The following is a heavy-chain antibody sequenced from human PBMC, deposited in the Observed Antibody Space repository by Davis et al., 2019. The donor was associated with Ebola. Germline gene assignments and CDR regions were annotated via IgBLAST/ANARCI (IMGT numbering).Heavy chain of an antibody. V-gene: IGHV4-59*08. Sequence: MPSETLSLTCTVSGGSISSYYWSWIRQPPGKGLEWIGYIYYSGSPNYHPSLKSRVTISVDMSKNQFSLKLSSVTAADTAVYYCARRYRDNYGMDVWGQGTTVTVSS. CDR3: ARRYRDNYGMDV. CDR1: GGSISSYY. J-gene: IGHJ6*02. CDR2: IYYSGSP. D-gene: IGHD5-18*01.